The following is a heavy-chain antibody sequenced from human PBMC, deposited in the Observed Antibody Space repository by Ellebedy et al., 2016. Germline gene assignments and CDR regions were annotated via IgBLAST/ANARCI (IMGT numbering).Heavy chain of an antibody. CDR1: GYTFTTYW. J-gene: IGHJ4*02. D-gene: IGHD1-1*01. Sequence: GGSLRLXXKGSGYTFTTYWIGWVRQMPGKGLEWMGIIYPGDSVTTYGPSFQGHVTISVDKSISTAYLQWGSLKASDTATYYCARSTAGGFDSWGQGTLVTVSS. V-gene: IGHV5-51*01. CDR2: IYPGDSVT. CDR3: ARSTAGGFDS.